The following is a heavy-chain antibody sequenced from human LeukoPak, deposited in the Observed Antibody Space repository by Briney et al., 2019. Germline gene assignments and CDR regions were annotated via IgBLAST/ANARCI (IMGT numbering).Heavy chain of an antibody. Sequence: PSETLSLTCTVSGGSISNYYWSWIRQPPGKGLEWIGYIYYSGSTNYNPSLKSRVTISVDMSKNQFSLKLTSVTAADTAVYCCAGLSSWYAYWGQGTLVTVSS. D-gene: IGHD6-13*01. V-gene: IGHV4-59*01. CDR1: GGSISNYY. J-gene: IGHJ4*02. CDR3: AGLSSWYAY. CDR2: IYYSGST.